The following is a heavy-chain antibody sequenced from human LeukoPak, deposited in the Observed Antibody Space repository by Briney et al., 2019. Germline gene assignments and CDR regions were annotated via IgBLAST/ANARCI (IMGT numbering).Heavy chain of an antibody. CDR1: GYSISSGYY. CDR3: ARDYGGNSYYFDY. V-gene: IGHV4-38-2*02. CDR2: IFHTGST. D-gene: IGHD4-23*01. Sequence: SETLSLTCTVYGYSISSGYYWGWIRQPPGKGLEWFASIFHTGSTYYNPSLKSRVTISVDTSKNQFSLKLSSVTAADTAVYYCARDYGGNSYYFDYWGQGTLVTVSS. J-gene: IGHJ4*02.